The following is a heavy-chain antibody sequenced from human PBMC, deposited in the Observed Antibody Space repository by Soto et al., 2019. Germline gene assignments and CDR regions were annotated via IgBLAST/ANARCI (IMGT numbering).Heavy chain of an antibody. CDR2: ISSSSSYI. D-gene: IGHD1-26*01. V-gene: IGHV3-21*01. Sequence: VGSLRLSCAASGFTFSSYSMNWVRQAPGKGLEWVSSISSSSSYIYYADSVKGRLTISRDNAKNSLYLQMNSLRAEDTAVYYCASPEGGAADYWGQGTLVTVSS. CDR1: GFTFSSYS. CDR3: ASPEGGAADY. J-gene: IGHJ4*02.